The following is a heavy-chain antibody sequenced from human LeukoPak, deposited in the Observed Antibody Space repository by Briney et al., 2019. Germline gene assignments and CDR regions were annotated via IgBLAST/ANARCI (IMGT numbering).Heavy chain of an antibody. D-gene: IGHD1-7*01. CDR1: GFTFSNYW. Sequence: GGSLRLSCAASGFTFSNYWMSWVRQAPGKGLEWVANIKQDGSEKDCVDSVKGRFTISRDNAKNSLYLQMNSPRAEDTAVYYCARGYGTHGYWGQGTLVTVSS. CDR3: ARGYGTHGY. V-gene: IGHV3-7*04. J-gene: IGHJ4*02. CDR2: IKQDGSEK.